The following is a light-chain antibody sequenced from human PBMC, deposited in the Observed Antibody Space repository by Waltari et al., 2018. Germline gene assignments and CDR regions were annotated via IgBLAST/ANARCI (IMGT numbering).Light chain of an antibody. CDR1: QSVLYSSNNKNY. V-gene: IGKV4-1*01. CDR3: QQYYSGPFT. J-gene: IGKJ5*01. Sequence: DIVMTQSPDSLAVSLGERATLHRKSSQSVLYSSNNKNYLAWYQQKPGQPPKLLIYWASTRESGVPDRFTGSGSGTDFTLTISSLQAEDVAVYYCQQYYSGPFTFGQGTRLEIK. CDR2: WAS.